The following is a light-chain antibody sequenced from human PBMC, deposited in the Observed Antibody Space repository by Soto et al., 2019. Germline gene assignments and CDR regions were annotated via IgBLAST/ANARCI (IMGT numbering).Light chain of an antibody. V-gene: IGKV1-27*01. Sequence: DIQMTQSPSSLSASVGDRVTITCRASQDISNFLVWFQQKPGKVPNLLIYGASTLQSGVPSRFSGSGSGTDFTLTSSSLQPEDGAIYFFQKYNSAPFTFGPGTTVDI. CDR1: QDISNF. J-gene: IGKJ3*01. CDR3: QKYNSAPFT. CDR2: GAS.